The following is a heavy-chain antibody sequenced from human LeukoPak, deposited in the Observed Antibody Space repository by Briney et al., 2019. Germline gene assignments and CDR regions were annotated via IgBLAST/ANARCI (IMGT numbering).Heavy chain of an antibody. D-gene: IGHD2-2*01. CDR2: ISAYNGNT. J-gene: IGHJ3*02. CDR3: ARLIVVVPAALDAFDI. Sequence: ASVKVSCKASDYTFTSYGISWVRQAPGQGLEWMGWISAYNGNTNYAQKLQGRVTMTTDTSTSTAYMELRSLRSDDTAVYYCARLIVVVPAALDAFDIWGQGTMVTVSS. V-gene: IGHV1-18*04. CDR1: DYTFTSYG.